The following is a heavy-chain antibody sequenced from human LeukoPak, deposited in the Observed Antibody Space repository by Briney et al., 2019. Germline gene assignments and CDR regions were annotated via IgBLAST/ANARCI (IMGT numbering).Heavy chain of an antibody. J-gene: IGHJ4*02. V-gene: IGHV3-7*01. CDR1: GFTFSNYW. CDR3: VRDGGVSGYDLLDY. D-gene: IGHD5-12*01. CDR2: INQDGSEE. Sequence: GGSLRLSCAASGFTFSNYWMTWVRQAPGKGLVWVAHINQDGSEEHYMDSAKARFTISRDNAKNSLSLQMNSLRAEDTAVYYCVRDGGVSGYDLLDYWGQGTSVTVSS.